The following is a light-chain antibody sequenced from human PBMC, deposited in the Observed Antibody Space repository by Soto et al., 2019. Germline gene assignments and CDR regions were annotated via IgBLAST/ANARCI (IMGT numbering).Light chain of an antibody. CDR3: QQYNDWPRT. Sequence: EIMMTPSPATPSLFPGEKTPPSCRASQSVNSNLAWYQQKPGQAPRILIYGASTRATAIPARFSGSGSGTEFTLTISSLQSEDFAVYYCQQYNDWPRTFGGGTKVDIK. V-gene: IGKV3-15*01. CDR1: QSVNSN. CDR2: GAS. J-gene: IGKJ4*01.